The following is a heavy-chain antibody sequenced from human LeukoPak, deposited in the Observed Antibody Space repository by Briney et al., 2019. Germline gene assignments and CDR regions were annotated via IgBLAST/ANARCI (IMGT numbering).Heavy chain of an antibody. CDR3: ARGSYSGYDLDLFDY. D-gene: IGHD5-12*01. J-gene: IGHJ4*02. CDR2: ISGSGTTI. CDR1: GFTFSDYY. V-gene: IGHV3-11*01. Sequence: GGSLRLSCAASGFTFSDYYMSWIRQAPGKGLEWVSYISGSGTTIYSADSLKGRFTISRDNAKNSLYLQMSSLRAEDTAVYYCARGSYSGYDLDLFDYWGQGTLVTVSS.